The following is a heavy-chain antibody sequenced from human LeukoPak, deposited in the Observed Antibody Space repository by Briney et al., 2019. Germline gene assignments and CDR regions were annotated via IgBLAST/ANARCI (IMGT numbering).Heavy chain of an antibody. CDR1: GGSFSGYY. D-gene: IGHD1-1*01. Sequence: SETLSLTCAFYGGSFSGYYWSWGRHPPGKGREWIGEINHSGSTNYHTPLKSRVTISVDTSKKQFSLKLSSVTAADTAVYYCARGGTEGYYFDYWGQGTLVTVSS. J-gene: IGHJ4*02. CDR3: ARGGTEGYYFDY. CDR2: INHSGST. V-gene: IGHV4-34*01.